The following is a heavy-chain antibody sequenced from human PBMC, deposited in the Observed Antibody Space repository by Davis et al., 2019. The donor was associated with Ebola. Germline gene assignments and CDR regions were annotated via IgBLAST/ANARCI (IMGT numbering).Heavy chain of an antibody. D-gene: IGHD2-2*01. CDR1: GGSFSGYY. Sequence: MPSETLSLTCAVYGGSFSGYYWGWIRQPPGKGLEWIGEINHSGSTNYNPSLKSRVTISVDTSKNQFSLKLSSVTAADTAVYYCARDGGIVLVPAAMHYYYGMDVWGQGTTVTVSS. J-gene: IGHJ6*02. CDR3: ARDGGIVLVPAAMHYYYGMDV. V-gene: IGHV4-34*01. CDR2: INHSGST.